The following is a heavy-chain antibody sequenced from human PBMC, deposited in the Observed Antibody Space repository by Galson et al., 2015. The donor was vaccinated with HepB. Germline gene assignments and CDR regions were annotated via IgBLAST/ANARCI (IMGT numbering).Heavy chain of an antibody. CDR1: GGSISSGSYY. Sequence: TLSLTCTVSGGSISSGSYYWSWIRQPAGKGLEWIGRIYTSGSTNYNPSLKSRVTISVDTSKNQFSLNLSSVTAADTAVYYCARSVLPNDAFDIWGQGTMVTVSS. D-gene: IGHD3-10*01. CDR2: IYTSGST. CDR3: ARSVLPNDAFDI. V-gene: IGHV4-61*02. J-gene: IGHJ3*02.